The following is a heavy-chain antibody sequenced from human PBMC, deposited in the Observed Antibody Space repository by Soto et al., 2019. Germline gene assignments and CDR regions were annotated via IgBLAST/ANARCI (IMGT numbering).Heavy chain of an antibody. D-gene: IGHD3-22*01. CDR1: GGSISSGGYS. V-gene: IGHV4-30-2*01. J-gene: IGHJ4*02. CDR3: ARASGQDSSGYYYISYYFDY. CDR2: IYHSGST. Sequence: SETLSLTCAVSGGSISSGGYSWSWIRQPPGKGLEWIGYIYHSGSTYYNPSLKSRVTISVDRSKNQFSLKLSSVTAADTAVYYCARASGQDSSGYYYISYYFDYWGQGTLVTVSS.